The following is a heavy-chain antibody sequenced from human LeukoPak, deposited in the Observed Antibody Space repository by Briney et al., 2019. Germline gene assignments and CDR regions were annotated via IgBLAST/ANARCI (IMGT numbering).Heavy chain of an antibody. V-gene: IGHV4-4*07. Sequence: PSETLSLTRTVSGGSISSYYWSSIRQSAGPGLKWIGRIYTSGSTNYNPSLKSRVTMSVDTSKNQFSLKLSSVTAADTAVYYCASGRGAVAGLLDYWGQGTLVTVSS. CDR2: IYTSGST. J-gene: IGHJ4*02. CDR3: ASGRGAVAGLLDY. D-gene: IGHD6-19*01. CDR1: GGSISSYY.